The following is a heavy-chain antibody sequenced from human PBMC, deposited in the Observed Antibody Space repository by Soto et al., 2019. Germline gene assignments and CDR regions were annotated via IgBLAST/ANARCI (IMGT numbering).Heavy chain of an antibody. Sequence: ASVKVSCKVSGYTLTELSMHWVRQAPGKGLEWMGGFDPEDGETIYAQKFQGRVTMTEDTSTDTAYMELSSLRSEDTAVYYCATDPLSQHMVVGWGQGTRVTVAS. CDR3: ATDPLSQHMVVG. CDR1: GYTLTELS. CDR2: FDPEDGET. V-gene: IGHV1-24*01. D-gene: IGHD2-21*01. J-gene: IGHJ4*02.